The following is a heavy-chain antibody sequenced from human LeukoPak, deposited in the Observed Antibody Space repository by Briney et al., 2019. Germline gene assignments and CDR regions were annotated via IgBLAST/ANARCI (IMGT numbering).Heavy chain of an antibody. CDR3: AKVRSSGWYYFDY. V-gene: IGHV3-21*01. Sequence: GGFLRLSCAASGFTFSGYTMNWVRQAPGKGLEWVSSISTSSSSIYYADSVKGRFTISRDNAKNSLYLQMSSLRAEDTAVYYCAKVRSSGWYYFDYWGQGTLVTVSS. D-gene: IGHD6-19*01. J-gene: IGHJ4*02. CDR2: ISTSSSSI. CDR1: GFTFSGYT.